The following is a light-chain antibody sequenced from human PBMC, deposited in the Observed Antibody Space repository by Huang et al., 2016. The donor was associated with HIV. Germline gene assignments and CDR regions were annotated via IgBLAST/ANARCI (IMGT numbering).Light chain of an antibody. CDR1: QSVSNSY. CDR2: AAS. V-gene: IGKV3-20*01. CDR3: QQYGNSGT. J-gene: IGKJ1*01. Sequence: ETVLTQSPGTLSLSPGERATLSCRASQSVSNSYLVWYQQKPGQAPRLLIYAASTRATGIPARFRGSGSGTDFTLTISRLEPEDFAVYYCQQYGNSGTFGQGTKVEIK.